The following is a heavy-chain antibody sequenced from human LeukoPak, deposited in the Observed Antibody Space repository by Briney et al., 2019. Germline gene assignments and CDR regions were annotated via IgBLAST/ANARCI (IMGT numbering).Heavy chain of an antibody. J-gene: IGHJ4*02. D-gene: IGHD1-26*01. Sequence: GGSLRLSCAASGFTFSDYWMHWVRQAPGKGLVWVSRINGDGTSTRYADCVKGRFTISRDNAKNTLYLQMNSLSAEDTAVYYCAKLVGATTGIDYWGQGTLVTVSS. CDR3: AKLVGATTGIDY. CDR1: GFTFSDYW. V-gene: IGHV3-74*01. CDR2: INGDGTST.